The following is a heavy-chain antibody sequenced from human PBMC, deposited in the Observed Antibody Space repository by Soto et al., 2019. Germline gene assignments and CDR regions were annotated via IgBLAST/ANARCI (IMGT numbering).Heavy chain of an antibody. J-gene: IGHJ3*02. V-gene: IGHV3-30-3*01. CDR3: ARDSRATGAGAFDI. Sequence: GRALRLSCAASGFTFSSYAMHWVRHAPGKGLEWVAVISYDGSNIYYADSVKGRFTISRDNSKNTLYLQMNSLRAEDTAAHYCARDSRATGAGAFDIWGLGTMVTVS. CDR1: GFTFSSYA. CDR2: ISYDGSNI. D-gene: IGHD1-26*01.